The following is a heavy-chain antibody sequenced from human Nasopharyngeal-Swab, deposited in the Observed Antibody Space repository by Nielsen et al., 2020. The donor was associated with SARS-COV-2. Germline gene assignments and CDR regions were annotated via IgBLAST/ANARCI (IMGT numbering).Heavy chain of an antibody. V-gene: IGHV4-39*07. J-gene: IGHJ3*02. D-gene: IGHD2-15*01. CDR2: IYYSGST. Sequence: SETLSLTCTVSGGSISSSSYYWGWIRQPPGKGLEWIGSIYYSGSTYYNPSLKSRVTISVDTSKNQFSLKLSSVTAADTAVYYCATCGGSCYSDAFDIWGQGTMVTVSS. CDR3: ATCGGSCYSDAFDI. CDR1: GGSISSSSYY.